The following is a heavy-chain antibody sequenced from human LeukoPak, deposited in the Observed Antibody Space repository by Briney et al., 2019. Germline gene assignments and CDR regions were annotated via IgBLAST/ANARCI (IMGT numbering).Heavy chain of an antibody. V-gene: IGHV1-46*01. D-gene: IGHD3-22*01. Sequence: GASVKVSCKASGYTFTTYYMHWVRQAPGQGLEWMGIINPSGGSTSYAQKFQGRVTMTRDMSTSTVYMELSSLRSEDTAVYYCARDRVYHYYDSSGNYYYFDYWGQGTLVTVSS. CDR3: ARDRVYHYYDSSGNYYYFDY. J-gene: IGHJ4*02. CDR2: INPSGGST. CDR1: GYTFTTYY.